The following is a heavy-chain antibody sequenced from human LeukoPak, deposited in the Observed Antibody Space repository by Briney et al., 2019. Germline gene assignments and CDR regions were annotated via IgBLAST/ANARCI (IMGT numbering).Heavy chain of an antibody. CDR1: GYTFTGNY. CDR2: INPSSGGT. D-gene: IGHD1-26*01. Sequence: ASVKVSCKASGYTFTGNYIHWVRQAPGQGLERMGLINPSSGGTNYAQEFQGRVTLTRDTSISTVYMELSRLRSDDTAVYYCARDLSGSYDYWGQGTLVTVSS. V-gene: IGHV1-2*02. CDR3: ARDLSGSYDY. J-gene: IGHJ4*02.